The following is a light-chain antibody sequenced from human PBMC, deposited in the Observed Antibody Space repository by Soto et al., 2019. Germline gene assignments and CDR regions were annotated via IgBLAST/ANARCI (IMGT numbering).Light chain of an antibody. CDR2: EVS. J-gene: IGLJ3*02. CDR3: SSYTSSSTLV. V-gene: IGLV2-14*01. Sequence: QSVLTQPPSASGSPGQSVTISCTGTSSDVGGYNYVSWYQQYPGKAPKLMIYEVSNRPSGVSNRFSGSKSGNTASLTISGLQAEDEADYHCSSYTSSSTLVFGGGTKVTVL. CDR1: SSDVGGYNY.